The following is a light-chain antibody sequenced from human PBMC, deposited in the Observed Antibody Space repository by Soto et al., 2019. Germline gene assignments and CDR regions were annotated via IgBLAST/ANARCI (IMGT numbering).Light chain of an antibody. CDR3: QQYNSYPTT. V-gene: IGKV1-5*01. CDR1: QSVSGL. Sequence: DIQMTNSPSTLSASVGDRVVITCRASQSVSGLLAWYQQKPGEAPKLLIYDASALPRGVPSRFSGSGSGTEFTLTISSLQPDDFAPYYCQQYNSYPTTFGQGTKVDIK. J-gene: IGKJ1*01. CDR2: DAS.